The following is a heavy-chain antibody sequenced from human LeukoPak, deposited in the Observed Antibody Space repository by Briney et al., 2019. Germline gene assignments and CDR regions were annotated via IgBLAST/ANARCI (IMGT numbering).Heavy chain of an antibody. CDR1: GLSVSGHW. V-gene: IGHV3-7*01. Sequence: GGSLRLSCAASGLSVSGHWMAWVRQAPGKGLEWVAGIKEDGREAQYVDSVKGRFTISRDNAENSLYLQMASLKAEDTATYYCAREWYEYGGDSGGYWGQGPWSPSPQ. D-gene: IGHD4-23*01. CDR3: AREWYEYGGDSGGY. J-gene: IGHJ4*02. CDR2: IKEDGREA.